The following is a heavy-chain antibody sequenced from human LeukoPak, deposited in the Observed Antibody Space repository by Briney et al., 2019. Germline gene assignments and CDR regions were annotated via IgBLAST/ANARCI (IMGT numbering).Heavy chain of an antibody. CDR2: LHYTGSS. D-gene: IGHD3-10*02. J-gene: IGHJ4*02. V-gene: IGHV4-59*01. Sequence: PSETLSLTCTVSGGSFNRYYWNWIRQPPGKGLEWIGYLHYTGSSTSNPSLKSRVTTTADMSKNHSFLNLISMTTADKAAYYYARCSRKFFGSNYFDSWGQGILVTVSS. CDR1: GGSFNRYY. CDR3: ARCSRKFFGSNYFDS.